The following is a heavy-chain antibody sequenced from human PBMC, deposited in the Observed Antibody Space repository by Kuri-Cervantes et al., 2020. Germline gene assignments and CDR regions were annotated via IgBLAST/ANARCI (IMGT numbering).Heavy chain of an antibody. J-gene: IGHJ4*02. CDR1: GGSISSYY. V-gene: IGHV4-59*01. CDR3: ARVNLRSSVYFDY. CDR2: IYYSGST. Sequence: GSLRLSCTVSGGSISSYYWSWIRQPPGKGLEWIGYIYYSGSTNYNPSLKSRVTISVDTSKNQFSLKLSSVTAADTAVYYCARVNLRSSVYFDYLGQGTLVTVSS. D-gene: IGHD6-19*01.